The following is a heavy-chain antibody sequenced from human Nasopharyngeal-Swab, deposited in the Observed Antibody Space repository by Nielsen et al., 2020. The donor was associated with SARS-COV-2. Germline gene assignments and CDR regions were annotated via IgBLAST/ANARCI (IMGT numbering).Heavy chain of an antibody. Sequence: SETLSLTSAVYGGSLNNYWWSWIRQTPGKGLEWIGEIYHRGTTNYNPSLKSRVTISVDTSKNQFSLELISVTAADTAVYYCARHIRGWDAFDIWGQGTTVTVSS. CDR2: IYHRGTT. D-gene: IGHD6-19*01. CDR3: ARHIRGWDAFDI. CDR1: GGSLNNYW. J-gene: IGHJ3*02. V-gene: IGHV4-34*01.